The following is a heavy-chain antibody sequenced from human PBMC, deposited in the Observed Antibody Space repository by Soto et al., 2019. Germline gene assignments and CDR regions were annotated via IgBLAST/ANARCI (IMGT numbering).Heavy chain of an antibody. V-gene: IGHV1-69*01. CDR2: IIPIFGTA. CDR3: ARVNNGDYPIGWFDP. J-gene: IGHJ5*02. CDR1: GGTFSSYA. Sequence: QVQLVQSGAEVKKPGSSVKVSCKASGGTFSSYAISWVRQAPEQGLEWMGGIIPIFGTANYAQKFQGRVTITADESTSTAYMELSSLRSEDTAVHYCARVNNGDYPIGWFDPWGQGTLVTVSS. D-gene: IGHD4-17*01.